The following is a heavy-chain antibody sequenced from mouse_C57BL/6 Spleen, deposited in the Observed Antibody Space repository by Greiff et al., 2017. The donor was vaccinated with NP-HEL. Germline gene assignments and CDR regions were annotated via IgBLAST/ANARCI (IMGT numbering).Heavy chain of an antibody. J-gene: IGHJ4*01. Sequence: VQLQQSGTVLARPGASVKMSCKTSGYTFTSYWMHWVKQRPGQGLEWIGAIYPGNSDTSYNQKFKGKAKLTAVTSASTAYMELSSLTNEDSAVYYCTRLPVVARTEYYYAMDYWGKGTSVTVSS. CDR1: GYTFTSYW. V-gene: IGHV1-5*01. D-gene: IGHD1-1*01. CDR2: IYPGNSDT. CDR3: TRLPVVARTEYYYAMDY.